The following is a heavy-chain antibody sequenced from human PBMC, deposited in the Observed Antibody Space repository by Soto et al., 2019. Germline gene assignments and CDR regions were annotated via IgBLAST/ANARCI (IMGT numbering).Heavy chain of an antibody. D-gene: IGHD3-10*01. J-gene: IGHJ5*02. CDR2: IYYSGST. CDR1: GGSISSSSYY. CDR3: ARHAMVREVFNWFDP. V-gene: IGHV4-39*01. Sequence: QLQLQESGPGLVKPSETLSLTCTVSGGSISSSSYYWGWIRQPPGKGLEWIGSIYYSGSTYYNPSLNSRVTISVDTSKNQFSLKLSSVTAADTAVYYCARHAMVREVFNWFDPWGQGTLVTVSS.